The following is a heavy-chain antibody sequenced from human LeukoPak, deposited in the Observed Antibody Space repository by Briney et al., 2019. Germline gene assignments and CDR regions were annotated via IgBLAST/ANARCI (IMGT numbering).Heavy chain of an antibody. D-gene: IGHD1-7*01. CDR2: IYYSGST. V-gene: IGHV4-30-4*08. CDR1: GGSISSGGYY. Sequence: SETLSLTCTVSGGSISSGGYYWSWIRQPPGKGLEWIGYIYYSGSTYYNPSLKSRVTISVDTSKNQFSLKLGSVTAADTAVYYCAREGSRYNWNYNWFDPWGQGTLVTVSS. CDR3: AREGSRYNWNYNWFDP. J-gene: IGHJ5*02.